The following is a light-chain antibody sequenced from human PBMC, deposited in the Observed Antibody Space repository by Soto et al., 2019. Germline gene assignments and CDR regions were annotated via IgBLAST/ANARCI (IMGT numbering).Light chain of an antibody. V-gene: IGKV3-11*01. J-gene: IGKJ1*01. Sequence: EIVLTQSPATLSLSPGERATLSCRASQSISTYLAWYQQKPGQAPRLLIYDASNRATGVPARFSGSGSGTDFTLTISSLEPEDFAVYYCQQRNNWPPWPFGQGTKVDIK. CDR3: QQRNNWPPWP. CDR1: QSISTY. CDR2: DAS.